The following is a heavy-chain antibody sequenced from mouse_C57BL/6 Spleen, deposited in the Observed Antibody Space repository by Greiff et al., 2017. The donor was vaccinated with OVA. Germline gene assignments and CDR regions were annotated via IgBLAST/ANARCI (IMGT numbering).Heavy chain of an antibody. CDR1: GFTFSDYG. Sequence: DVHLVESGGGLVKPGGSLKLSCAASGFTFSDYGMHWVRQAPEKGLEWVAYISSGSSTIYYADTVKGRFTISRDNAKNTLFLQMTSLRSEDTAMYYCASLDSSGYEDYWGQGTTLTVSS. D-gene: IGHD3-2*02. CDR2: ISSGSSTI. V-gene: IGHV5-17*01. J-gene: IGHJ2*01. CDR3: ASLDSSGYEDY.